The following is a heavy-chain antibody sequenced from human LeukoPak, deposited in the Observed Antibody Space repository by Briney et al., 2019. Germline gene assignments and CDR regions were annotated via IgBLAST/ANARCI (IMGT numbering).Heavy chain of an antibody. CDR2: IKQDGSDK. Sequence: GGFLRLSCAVSGFSFSSNWMTWVRQAPGKGLEWVANIKQDGSDKNYLDSVKGRFTISRDNAKNSLYLQMNSLRAEDTAVYYCASGVYTYTYWGQGTLVTVSS. CDR1: GFSFSSNW. J-gene: IGHJ4*02. D-gene: IGHD5-18*01. CDR3: ASGVYTYTY. V-gene: IGHV3-7*05.